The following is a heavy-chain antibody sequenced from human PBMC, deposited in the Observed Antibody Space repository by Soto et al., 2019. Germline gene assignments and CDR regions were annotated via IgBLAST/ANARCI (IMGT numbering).Heavy chain of an antibody. J-gene: IGHJ6*02. Sequence: PWGSLRLSCVGSGFTFSTYSIHWVRQAPGKGLEWVSSISSRSDIYYANSVKGRFTISRDNAKNSVSLQMNSLRAEDTAVYYCAREYTAWPLAYGLDVWGQGXTVTVYS. CDR3: AREYTAWPLAYGLDV. CDR1: GFTFSTYS. D-gene: IGHD2-2*02. CDR2: ISSRSDI. V-gene: IGHV3-21*01.